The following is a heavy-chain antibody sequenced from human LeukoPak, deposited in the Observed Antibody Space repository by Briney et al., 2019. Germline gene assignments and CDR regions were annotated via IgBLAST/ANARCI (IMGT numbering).Heavy chain of an antibody. CDR2: ISGDGGGT. CDR1: GFTFDDYA. Sequence: PGGSLRLSCAASGFTFDDYAMHWVRQAPGKGLEWVSLISGDGGGTYYADSVKGRFTISRDNSKNSLYLQMNSLRTEDTALYYCAKSKNYYDSSGCFDYWGQGTLVTVSS. D-gene: IGHD3-22*01. V-gene: IGHV3-43*02. J-gene: IGHJ4*02. CDR3: AKSKNYYDSSGCFDY.